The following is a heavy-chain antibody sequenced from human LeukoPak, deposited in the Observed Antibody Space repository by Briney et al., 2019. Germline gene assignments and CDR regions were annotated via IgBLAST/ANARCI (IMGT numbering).Heavy chain of an antibody. D-gene: IGHD5-18*01. CDR3: ARGDGYGYNDY. Sequence: ASVKVSCKASGYTLTSYYIHWVRQAPGQGLEWMGIINPNGGRTIYAQKLQGRVTMTTDTSTSTAYMELRSLRSDDTAVYYCARGDGYGYNDYWGQGTLVTVSS. CDR2: INPNGGRT. CDR1: GYTLTSYY. V-gene: IGHV1-46*01. J-gene: IGHJ4*02.